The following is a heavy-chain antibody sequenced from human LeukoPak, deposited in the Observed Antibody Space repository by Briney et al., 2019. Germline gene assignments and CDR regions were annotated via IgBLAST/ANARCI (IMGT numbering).Heavy chain of an antibody. CDR2: INHSGST. J-gene: IGHJ5*02. V-gene: IGHV4-34*01. CDR1: GGSFSNYY. D-gene: IGHD5-12*01. Sequence: SETLSLTCAVYGGSFSNYYWSWIRQPPGKGLEWIGEINHSGSTNCNPSLKSRVTISVDTSKNQFSLKLNSVTAADTAVYYCAREARSGYEGFWSDPWGQGTVVTVSS. CDR3: AREARSGYEGFWSDP.